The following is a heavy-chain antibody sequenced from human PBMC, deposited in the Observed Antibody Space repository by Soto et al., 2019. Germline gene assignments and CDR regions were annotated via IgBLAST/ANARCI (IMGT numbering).Heavy chain of an antibody. CDR3: ARGDILTCYSQGAFDI. Sequence: QVQLVQSGAEVKKPGSSVKVSCKASGGTFSSYAISWVRQAPGQGLEWMGGIIPIFGTANYAQKFQGRVTITADKPTSTADMELSSLRSEDTAVYYCARGDILTCYSQGAFDIWGQGTMVTVS. V-gene: IGHV1-69*06. CDR2: IIPIFGTA. J-gene: IGHJ3*02. CDR1: GGTFSSYA. D-gene: IGHD3-9*01.